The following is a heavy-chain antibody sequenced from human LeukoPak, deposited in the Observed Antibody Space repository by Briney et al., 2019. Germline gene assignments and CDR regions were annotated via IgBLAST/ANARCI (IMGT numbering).Heavy chain of an antibody. CDR1: GFTSSSYA. D-gene: IGHD6-19*01. V-gene: IGHV3-30-3*01. CDR2: ISYDGSNK. J-gene: IGHJ3*02. CDR3: ARDPNSSGRPGFGAFDI. Sequence: PGGSLRLSCAASGFTSSSYAMHWVRQAPGKGLEWVAVISYDGSNKYYADSVKGRFTISRDNSKNTLYVQMNSLRVEDTAVYYCARDPNSSGRPGFGAFDIWGQETMVTVSS.